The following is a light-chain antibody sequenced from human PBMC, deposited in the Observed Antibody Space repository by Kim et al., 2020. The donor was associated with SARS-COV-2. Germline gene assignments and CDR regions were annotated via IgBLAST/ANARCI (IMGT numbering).Light chain of an antibody. CDR3: QSSGSSNQV. CDR2: EEN. V-gene: IGLV6-57*03. CDR1: QSSIASND. J-gene: IGLJ3*02. Sequence: RKVTISVPRRQSSIASNDVLWHQQRTGIATATVIYEENQRPSGVPDRFSGSIDSSSNSASLTISGLKTEDEADYSCQSSGSSNQVFGEGTQLTVL.